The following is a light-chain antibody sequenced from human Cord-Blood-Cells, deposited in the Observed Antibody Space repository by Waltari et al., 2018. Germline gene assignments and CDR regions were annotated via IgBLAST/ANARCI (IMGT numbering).Light chain of an antibody. CDR3: SSYTSSSTLVV. Sequence: QSALTQPASVSGSPGQSITISCTGTSSDVGGYNYVSWYQQHPGKAPKLMSYDVSNRPSGVSIRCSGSKSGNSASLTISGLQAEDEADYYCSSYTSSSTLVVFGGGTKLTVL. J-gene: IGLJ2*01. CDR1: SSDVGGYNY. V-gene: IGLV2-14*01. CDR2: DVS.